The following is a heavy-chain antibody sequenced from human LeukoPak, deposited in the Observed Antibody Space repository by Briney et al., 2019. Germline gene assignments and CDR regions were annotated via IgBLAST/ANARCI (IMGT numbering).Heavy chain of an antibody. V-gene: IGHV4-59*08. D-gene: IGHD5-18*01. CDR2: IYYSGST. Sequence: SETLSLTCTVSGGSISGYYWSWIRQPPGKGLEWIGYIYYSGSTNYNPSLKSRVTISVDTSKNQFSLKLRSVTAADTALYYCARHLGGGHSYGFGHWGQGTLVTVSS. CDR1: GGSISGYY. CDR3: ARHLGGGHSYGFGH. J-gene: IGHJ4*02.